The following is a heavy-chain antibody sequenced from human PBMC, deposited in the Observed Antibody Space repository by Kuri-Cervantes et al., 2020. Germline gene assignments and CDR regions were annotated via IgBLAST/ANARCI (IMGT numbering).Heavy chain of an antibody. CDR3: VIALYFDWAPHYFDC. Sequence: ASVKVSCKASGDTFTSYYMHWVRQAPGQGLEWMGIINPSGGSTSYAQKFQGRVTMTTDTSKSTAYMELRSLRSDDTAVYYCVIALYFDWAPHYFDCWGQGTLVTVSS. D-gene: IGHD3-9*01. J-gene: IGHJ4*02. CDR1: GDTFTSYY. V-gene: IGHV1-46*03. CDR2: INPSGGST.